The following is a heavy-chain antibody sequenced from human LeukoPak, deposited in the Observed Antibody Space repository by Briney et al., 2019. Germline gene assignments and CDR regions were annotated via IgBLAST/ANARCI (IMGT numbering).Heavy chain of an antibody. CDR2: ISSNGGST. CDR3: ARDSLSYVDTAMAYLGGAFDI. D-gene: IGHD5-18*01. CDR1: GFTFSSYA. Sequence: GGSLRLSCAASGFTFSSYAMHWVRQAPGKGLEYVSAISSNGGSTYYANSVKGRFTISRDNSKNTLYLQMGSLRAEDMAVYYCARDSLSYVDTAMAYLGGAFDIWGQGTMVTVSS. J-gene: IGHJ3*02. V-gene: IGHV3-64*01.